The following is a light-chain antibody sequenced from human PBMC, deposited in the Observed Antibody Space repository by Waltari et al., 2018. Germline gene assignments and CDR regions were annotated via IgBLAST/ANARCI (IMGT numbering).Light chain of an antibody. CDR3: GAWDASVNIWV. CDR1: RYNVGYNF. Sequence: QSLLTQPPSVSAAPGQKVTIPCSGTRYNVGYNFVSWYQKFPGAAPKLLLYEDSKRPSGMPDRFSGSKSGTSATLDITGLLSGDEADYYCGAWDASVNIWVFGGGTTLTVL. J-gene: IGLJ3*02. CDR2: EDS. V-gene: IGLV1-51*02.